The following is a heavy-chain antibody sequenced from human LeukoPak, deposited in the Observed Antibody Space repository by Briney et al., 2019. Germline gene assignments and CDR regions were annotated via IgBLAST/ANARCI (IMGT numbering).Heavy chain of an antibody. CDR2: MNPNSGNT. CDR1: GYTFTSYD. D-gene: IGHD1-26*01. Sequence: ASVKVSCKASGYTFTSYDINWVRQATGQGLEWMGWMNPNSGNTGYAQKFQGRVTMTRNTSISTAYMELSSLRSEDTAVYYCATRGSLSPHAFDIWGQGTMVTVSS. J-gene: IGHJ3*02. V-gene: IGHV1-8*01. CDR3: ATRGSLSPHAFDI.